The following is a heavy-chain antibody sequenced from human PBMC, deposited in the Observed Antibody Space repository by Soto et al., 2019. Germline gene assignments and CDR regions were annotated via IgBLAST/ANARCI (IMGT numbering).Heavy chain of an antibody. CDR1: GYTFTSHG. Sequence: QVHLVQSGLEVRKPGASVRLSCKASGYTFTSHGISWVRQAPGQGLEWVGWISPFNGRRDIGDSFQGRVSMSTDTGSAYMEVRGLRFDDTAIYFCGRCIQPSLPSATDVWGQGTTVIVSS. CDR3: GRCIQPSLPSATDV. CDR2: ISPFNGRR. D-gene: IGHD1-1*01. V-gene: IGHV1-18*01. J-gene: IGHJ6*02.